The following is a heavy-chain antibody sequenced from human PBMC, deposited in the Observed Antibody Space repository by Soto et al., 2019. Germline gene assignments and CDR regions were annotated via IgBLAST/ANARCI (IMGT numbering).Heavy chain of an antibody. CDR2: ISGSGGST. D-gene: IGHD6-13*01. CDR1: GFTFSNYA. CDR3: AKGQGSSWDEVDY. J-gene: IGHJ4*02. Sequence: EVQLLESGGGLVQPGGSLRLSCAASGFTFSNYAVTWVRQAPGKGLEWVSTISGSGGSTYYADSVKGRFTISRDNSKNTRYLQMNSLRAEDTAVYYCAKGQGSSWDEVDYWGQGTLVTVSS. V-gene: IGHV3-23*01.